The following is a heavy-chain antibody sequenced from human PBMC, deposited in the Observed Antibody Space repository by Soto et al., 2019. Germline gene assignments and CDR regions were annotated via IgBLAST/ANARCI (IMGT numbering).Heavy chain of an antibody. CDR1: LGSISSGDCY. CDR3: ARDVGSSHGPGHPHYIDY. CDR2: IYYNGNT. Sequence: SETLSLTCAFSLGSISSGDCYWRFVVQVPLKDLEWIAYIYYNGNTYYTPSLKSRATISLDTSRNQFFLNLNSVTAADTAVYYCARDVGSSHGPGHPHYIDYWGQGTLVTVSS. V-gene: IGHV4-31*11. J-gene: IGHJ4*02. D-gene: IGHD2-2*01.